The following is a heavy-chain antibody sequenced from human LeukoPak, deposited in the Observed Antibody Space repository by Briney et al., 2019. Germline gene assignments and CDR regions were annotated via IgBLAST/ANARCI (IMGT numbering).Heavy chain of an antibody. CDR2: IYYSGST. D-gene: IGHD6-19*01. V-gene: IGHV4-59*01. CDR3: ARGTSSGWYGFDF. Sequence: SETLSLTCTVSGGSISSYDWSWIRQPPGKGLEWIGYIYYSGSTIYNPSLKSRVTISVDTSWNQFSLKVTSVTAADTAVYYCARGTSSGWYGFDFWGQGTLVTVSS. J-gene: IGHJ4*02. CDR1: GGSISSYD.